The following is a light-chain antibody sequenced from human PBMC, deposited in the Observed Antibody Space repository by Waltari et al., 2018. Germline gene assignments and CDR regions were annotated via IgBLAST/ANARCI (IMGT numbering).Light chain of an antibody. V-gene: IGLV2-14*03. CDR1: SSHVGGYNS. Sequence: QSALTQPASVSGSPGQSITISCTGTSSHVGGYNSVSWYQQHPGRAPNLKIYDVVNRPSGVSTRFSGSKSGNTASLTISGLQGEDEAVYYCSSFTTKRTLVFGGGTKLTVL. CDR3: SSFTTKRTLV. J-gene: IGLJ3*02. CDR2: DVV.